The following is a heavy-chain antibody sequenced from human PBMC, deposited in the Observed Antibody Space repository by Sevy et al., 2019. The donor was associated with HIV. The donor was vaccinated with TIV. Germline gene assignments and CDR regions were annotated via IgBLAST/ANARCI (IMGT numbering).Heavy chain of an antibody. CDR3: ARDNGDYFLSTSVFHY. CDR2: ISSGFSTI. CDR1: GFTFSSYS. Sequence: GGSLRLSCAASGFTFSSYSMNWVRQAPGKGLEWVSYISSGFSTIHYADSVKGRFTISRDNAKNSLYLQMNRLRAEDTAVYYCARDNGDYFLSTSVFHYWGQGTLVTVSS. J-gene: IGHJ4*02. D-gene: IGHD4-17*01. V-gene: IGHV3-48*01.